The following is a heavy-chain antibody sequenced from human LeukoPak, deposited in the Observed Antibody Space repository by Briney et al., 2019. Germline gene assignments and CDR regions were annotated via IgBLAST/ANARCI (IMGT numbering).Heavy chain of an antibody. Sequence: GGSLRLSCAASGFTVSSNYMSWVRQAPGKGLEWVSVIYSGGSTYYADSVKGRFTISRDNSENTLYLQMNSLRAEDTAVYYCAREMVEMATFHYYYGMDVWGQGTTVTVSS. CDR2: IYSGGST. J-gene: IGHJ6*02. V-gene: IGHV3-66*02. CDR3: AREMVEMATFHYYYGMDV. D-gene: IGHD5-24*01. CDR1: GFTVSSNY.